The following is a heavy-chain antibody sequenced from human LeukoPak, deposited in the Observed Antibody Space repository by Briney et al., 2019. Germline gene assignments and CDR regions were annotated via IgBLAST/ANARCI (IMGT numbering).Heavy chain of an antibody. CDR2: IVVGSGNT. CDR3: AADTLRITMVRIPRYYYYGMDV. D-gene: IGHD3-10*01. J-gene: IGHJ6*02. CDR1: GFTFTSSA. V-gene: IGHV1-58*02. Sequence: SVKVSCKASGFTFTSSAMQWVRQARGQRLEWKGWIVVGSGNTNYAQKFQERVTITRDMSTSTAYMELSSLRSEDTAVYYCAADTLRITMVRIPRYYYYGMDVWGQGTTVTVSS.